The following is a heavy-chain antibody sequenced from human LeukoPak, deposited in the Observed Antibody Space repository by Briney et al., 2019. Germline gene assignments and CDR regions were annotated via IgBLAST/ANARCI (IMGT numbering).Heavy chain of an antibody. J-gene: IGHJ4*02. V-gene: IGHV1-18*01. CDR2: ISAYNGNT. D-gene: IGHD3-3*01. Sequence: ASVKVSCKASGYTFTSYGISWVRQAPGQGLEWMGWISAYNGNTNYAQKLQGRVTMTTDTSTSTAYMELRSLRSDDTAVYYCARDPPYYDFWSGYEPSLDYWGQGTLVTVSS. CDR3: ARDPPYYDFWSGYEPSLDY. CDR1: GYTFTSYG.